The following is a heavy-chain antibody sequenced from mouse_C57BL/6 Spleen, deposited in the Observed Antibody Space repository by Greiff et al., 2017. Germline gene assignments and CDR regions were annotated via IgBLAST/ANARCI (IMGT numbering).Heavy chain of an antibody. CDR3: AREDYDYAMDY. Sequence: VQLQQPGAELVRPGSSVKLSCKASGYTFTSYWMDWVKQRPGQGLEWIGNIYPSDSETHYNQKFKDKATLTVDKSSSTAYMQLSSLTSEDSAVYYCAREDYDYAMDYWGQGTSVTVSS. J-gene: IGHJ4*01. D-gene: IGHD2-4*01. CDR1: GYTFTSYW. V-gene: IGHV1-61*01. CDR2: IYPSDSET.